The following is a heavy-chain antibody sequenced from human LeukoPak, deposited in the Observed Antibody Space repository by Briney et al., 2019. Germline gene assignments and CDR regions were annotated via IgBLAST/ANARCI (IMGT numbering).Heavy chain of an antibody. CDR1: GGSFSGYY. V-gene: IGHV4-34*01. J-gene: IGHJ6*02. CDR3: ARVPSTTYLGYYYYYYGMDV. CDR2: INHSGST. Sequence: PSETLSLTCAVYGGSFSGYYWSWIRQPPGKGLEWIGEINHSGSTNYNPSLKSRVTISVDTSKNQFSLKLSSVTAADTAVYYCARVPSTTYLGYYYYYYGMDVWGQGTTVTVSS. D-gene: IGHD2/OR15-2a*01.